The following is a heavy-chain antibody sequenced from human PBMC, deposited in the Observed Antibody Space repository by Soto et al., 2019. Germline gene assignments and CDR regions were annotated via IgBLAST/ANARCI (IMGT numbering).Heavy chain of an antibody. D-gene: IGHD3-22*01. V-gene: IGHV3-74*01. J-gene: IGHJ3*02. CDR1: GFTFSSYW. Sequence: GGSLRLSCAASGFTFSSYWMHWVRQAPGKGLVWVSRINSDGSSTSYADSVKGRFTISRDNAKNTLYLQMNSLRAEDTAVYYSARDNSSGYWALDAFDIWGQGTMVTVSS. CDR3: ARDNSSGYWALDAFDI. CDR2: INSDGSST.